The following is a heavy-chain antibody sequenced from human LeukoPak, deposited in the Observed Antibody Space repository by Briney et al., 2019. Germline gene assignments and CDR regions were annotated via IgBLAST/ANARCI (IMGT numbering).Heavy chain of an antibody. CDR3: ARGRKAGDIVATIIRGDDY. CDR1: GYTFTSYD. J-gene: IGHJ4*02. CDR2: MNPNSGNT. D-gene: IGHD5-12*01. Sequence: ASVKVSCKASGYTFTSYDINWVRQATGQGPEWMGWMNPNSGNTGYAQKFQGRVTMTRNTSISTAYMELSSLRSEDTAVYYCARGRKAGDIVATIIRGDDYWGQGTLVTVSS. V-gene: IGHV1-8*01.